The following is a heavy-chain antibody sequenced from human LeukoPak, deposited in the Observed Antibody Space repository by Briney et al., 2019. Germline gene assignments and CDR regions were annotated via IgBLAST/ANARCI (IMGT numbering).Heavy chain of an antibody. CDR2: IIPILGIA. V-gene: IGHV1-69*04. CDR3: ARAGVLLTMVRGIFDY. CDR1: GGTFSSYA. Sequence: SVKVSCKASGGTFSSYAISWVRQAPGQGLEWMGRIIPILGIANYAQKFQGRVTITTDESTSTAYMELSSLRSEDTAVYYCARAGVLLTMVRGIFDYWGQGTLVTVSS. D-gene: IGHD3-10*01. J-gene: IGHJ4*02.